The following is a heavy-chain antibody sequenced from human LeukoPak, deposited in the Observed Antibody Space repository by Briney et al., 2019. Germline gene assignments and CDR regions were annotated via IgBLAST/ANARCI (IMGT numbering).Heavy chain of an antibody. D-gene: IGHD6-6*01. CDR3: ARALSSSSRLLDS. CDR1: GYTFSSYY. V-gene: IGHV1-46*01. CDR2: INPSVGST. Sequence: GASVKVSCKAAGYTFSSYYMHWVRQAPGQGLEWMGIINPSVGSTSHAQKFQGRVTMTRDMSTSTVYMELSSLRSEDTAVYYCARALSSSSRLLDSWGQGTLVTVSS. J-gene: IGHJ4*02.